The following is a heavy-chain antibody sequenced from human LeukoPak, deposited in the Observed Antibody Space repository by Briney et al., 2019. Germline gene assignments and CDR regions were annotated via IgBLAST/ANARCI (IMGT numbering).Heavy chain of an antibody. CDR1: GFTFGNYL. CDR3: YGESYLFDY. J-gene: IGHJ4*02. Sequence: GGSLRLSCAASGFTFGNYLMNWVRQAPGKGLEWVANIKQDGSEKYYVDSVKGRFTISRDNAKNSLYLQMNSLRAEDTAVYYCYGESYLFDYWSQGTLVTVSS. V-gene: IGHV3-7*01. D-gene: IGHD3-10*01. CDR2: IKQDGSEK.